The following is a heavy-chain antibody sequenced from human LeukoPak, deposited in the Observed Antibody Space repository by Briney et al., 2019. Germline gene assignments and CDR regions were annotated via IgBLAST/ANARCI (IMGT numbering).Heavy chain of an antibody. D-gene: IGHD6-19*01. CDR3: ARGDSSGWVDY. CDR2: IYYSGST. Sequence: SETLSLTCTVSGGSISSYYWSWIRQPPGKGLEWIGYIYYSGSTNYNPSLKSRVTISVDTSKNQFSLKLSSVTAADTAVYYCARGDSSGWVDYWGRGTLVTVSS. J-gene: IGHJ4*02. V-gene: IGHV4-59*08. CDR1: GGSISSYY.